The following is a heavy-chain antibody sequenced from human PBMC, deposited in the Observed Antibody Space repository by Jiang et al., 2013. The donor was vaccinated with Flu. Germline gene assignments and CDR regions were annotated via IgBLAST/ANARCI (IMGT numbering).Heavy chain of an antibody. CDR3: ARAFRDKYNYFDY. Sequence: GSGLVKPSETLSLTCTVSGGSISSSSYYWGWIRQPPGKGLEWIGSIYYRGSTVYNPSLKSRVTISVDTSKNQISLKLRSVTAADTSMYYCARAFRDKYNYFDYWGQGTLVTVSS. CDR1: GGSISSSSYY. CDR2: IYYRGST. D-gene: IGHD5-24*01. V-gene: IGHV4-39*01. J-gene: IGHJ4*02.